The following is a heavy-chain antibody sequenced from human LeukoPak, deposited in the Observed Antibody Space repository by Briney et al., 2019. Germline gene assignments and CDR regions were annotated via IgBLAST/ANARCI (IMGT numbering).Heavy chain of an antibody. D-gene: IGHD5-18*01. CDR2: IYYSGST. CDR3: ARGRYSYGNAFDY. J-gene: IGHJ4*02. CDR1: GGSISNKY. Sequence: SETLSLTCTVSGGSISNKYWSWIRQPPGKGLEWIGYIYYSGSTNYNPSLKSRVTILVDTSKNQFSLKLSSVTAADTAVYYCARGRYSYGNAFDYWGQGTLVTVSS. V-gene: IGHV4-59*12.